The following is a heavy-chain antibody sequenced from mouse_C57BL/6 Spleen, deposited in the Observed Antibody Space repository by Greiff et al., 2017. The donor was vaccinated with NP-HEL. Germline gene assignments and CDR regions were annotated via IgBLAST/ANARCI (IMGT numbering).Heavy chain of an antibody. D-gene: IGHD1-2*01. CDR1: GYTFTSYW. V-gene: IGHV1-69*01. CDR2: LDPSDSYT. CDR3: ARLGEYGGGYYFDY. Sequence: QVHVKQPGAELVMPGASVKLSCKASGYTFTSYWMHWVKQRPGQGLEWIGELDPSDSYTNYNQKFKGKSTLTVDKSSSTAYMQLSSLTSEDSAVYYCARLGEYGGGYYFDYWGQGTTLTVSS. J-gene: IGHJ2*01.